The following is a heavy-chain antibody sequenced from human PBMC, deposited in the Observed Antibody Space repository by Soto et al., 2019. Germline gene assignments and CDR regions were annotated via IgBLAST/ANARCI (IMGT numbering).Heavy chain of an antibody. CDR3: ARVITDDFWSGYSPIGIWFDP. CDR2: ISSSSSTI. J-gene: IGHJ5*02. CDR1: GFTFSSYS. D-gene: IGHD3-3*01. Sequence: GGSLRLSCAASGFTFSSYSMNWVRQAPGKGLEWVSYISSSSSTIYYADSVKGRFTISRDNAKNSLYLQMNSLRAEDTAVYYCARVITDDFWSGYSPIGIWFDPWGQGTLVTVSS. V-gene: IGHV3-48*01.